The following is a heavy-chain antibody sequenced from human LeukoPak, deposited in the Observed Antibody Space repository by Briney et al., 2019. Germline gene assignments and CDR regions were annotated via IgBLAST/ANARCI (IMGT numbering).Heavy chain of an antibody. J-gene: IGHJ4*02. V-gene: IGHV7-4-1*02. Sequence: ASVKVSCKASGYTFISYAINWVRQAPGQRPEWMGWINTNTGTPTYARGFTGRFVFSLDTSVRTTYLQINSLKAEDAAVYYCARGGIAAAGPTDYWGQGTLVTVSS. D-gene: IGHD6-13*01. CDR1: GYTFISYA. CDR3: ARGGIAAAGPTDY. CDR2: INTNTGTP.